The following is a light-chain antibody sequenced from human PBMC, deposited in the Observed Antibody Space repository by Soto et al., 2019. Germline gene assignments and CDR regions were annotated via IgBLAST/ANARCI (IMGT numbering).Light chain of an antibody. CDR2: GAS. CDR3: HQYDDWPPGYT. CDR1: QSVSDN. Sequence: EIVLTQPPATLSVSPGERATLSCRASQSVSDNLAWYQQKRGQAPRLLIHGASTRATGIPARFSGSGSGTEFTLTISSLQSEDFAVYYCHQYDDWPPGYTFGQGTKLEI. V-gene: IGKV3-15*01. J-gene: IGKJ2*01.